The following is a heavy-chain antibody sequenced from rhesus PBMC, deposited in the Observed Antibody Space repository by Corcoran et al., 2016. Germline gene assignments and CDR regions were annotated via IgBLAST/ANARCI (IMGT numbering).Heavy chain of an antibody. CDR3: ATHDSSGWYYFDY. D-gene: IGHD6-31*01. V-gene: IGHV5-2*01. CDR1: GYSFTSYW. Sequence: EVQLVQSGAEVKRPGESLKISCKTSGYSFTSYWISWVRQMPGKGREWMGPIDPIHPQPRQFPAVQGSDTVSADKASSPTYLQWSSLQASDSTTYYCATHDSSGWYYFDYWGQGVLVTVSS. J-gene: IGHJ4*01. CDR2: IDPIHPQP.